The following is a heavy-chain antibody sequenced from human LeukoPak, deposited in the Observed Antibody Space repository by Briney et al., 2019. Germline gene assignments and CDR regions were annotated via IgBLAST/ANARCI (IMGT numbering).Heavy chain of an antibody. V-gene: IGHV3-23*01. CDR3: AKEIAGSYYLFDY. J-gene: IGHJ4*02. Sequence: PGGSLRLSCTASGFTLSSYAMSWVRQAPGKGLEWVSAISASGGGTYYTDSVKGRFTISRDNSKNTLYLQMNSLRAEDTALYYCAKEIAGSYYLFDYWGQGTLVTVSS. CDR1: GFTLSSYA. CDR2: ISASGGGT. D-gene: IGHD3-10*01.